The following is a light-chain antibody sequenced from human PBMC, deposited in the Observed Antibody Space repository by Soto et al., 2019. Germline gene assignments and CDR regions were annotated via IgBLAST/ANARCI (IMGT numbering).Light chain of an antibody. CDR3: QHYGSPLT. V-gene: IGKV3-20*01. CDR1: QSVRSSY. CDR2: GAS. Sequence: EIVLTQSPGTLSLSPGGRATLSCRASQSVRSSYLAWYQQRPGQAPRLLIFGASFRATGIPDRFSGSGSATDFTLTISRLEPEDFAVYSCQHYGSPLTFGGGTTVAIK. J-gene: IGKJ4*01.